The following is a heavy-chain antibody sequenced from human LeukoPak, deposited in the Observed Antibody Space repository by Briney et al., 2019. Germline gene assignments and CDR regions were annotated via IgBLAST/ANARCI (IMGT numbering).Heavy chain of an antibody. CDR1: GYSIGSGHY. J-gene: IGHJ4*02. V-gene: IGHV4-38-2*02. CDR2: IYYSGST. Sequence: SETLSLTCTVSGYSIGSGHYWAWIRQPPGKGLEWIGSIYYSGSTYYNPSLKSRVTISVDTSKNQFSLKLSSVTAADTAVYYCASSVYCSSTSCRLDYWGQGTLVTVSS. D-gene: IGHD2-2*01. CDR3: ASSVYCSSTSCRLDY.